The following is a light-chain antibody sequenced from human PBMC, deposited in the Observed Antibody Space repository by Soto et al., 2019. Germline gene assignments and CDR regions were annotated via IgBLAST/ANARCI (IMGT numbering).Light chain of an antibody. CDR2: AAS. CDR1: QTVNTY. V-gene: IGKV1-39*01. Sequence: DIQMTQSPSSLSASVGDRVTIPCRASQTVNTYLNWYQQKPWKAPRLLIYAASSLQGGVPSRFSGSGSGPDFNLTISSLQPDDVATYYCQKIYSTPNTFGPGTRLEIK. J-gene: IGKJ5*01. CDR3: QKIYSTPNT.